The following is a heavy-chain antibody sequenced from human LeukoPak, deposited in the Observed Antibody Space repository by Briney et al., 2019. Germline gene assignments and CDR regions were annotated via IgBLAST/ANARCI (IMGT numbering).Heavy chain of an antibody. CDR1: GGTFSSYA. D-gene: IGHD2-2*01. CDR3: ASLVVPAAHYNYYYYMDV. Sequence: SVKVSCKASGGTFSSYAASWVRQAPGQGLEWMGGIIPIFGTANYAQKFQGRVTITADKSTSTAYMELSSLRSEDTAVYYCASLVVPAAHYNYYYYMDVWGKGTTVTVSS. V-gene: IGHV1-69*06. CDR2: IIPIFGTA. J-gene: IGHJ6*03.